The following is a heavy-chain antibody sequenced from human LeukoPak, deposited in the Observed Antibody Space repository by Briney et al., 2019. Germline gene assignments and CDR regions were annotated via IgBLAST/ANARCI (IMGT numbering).Heavy chain of an antibody. D-gene: IGHD5-18*01. CDR1: GGSISSGGYY. CDR2: IYYSGST. CDR3: ASRRAGYSYGYPFDY. Sequence: ASQTLSLTCTVSGGSISSGGYYWSWIRQHPGKGLGWIGYIYYSGSTYYNPSLKSPFTISVDTSKNQFSLKLSSVTAADTAVYYCASRRAGYSYGYPFDYWGQGTLVTVSS. J-gene: IGHJ4*02. V-gene: IGHV4-31*01.